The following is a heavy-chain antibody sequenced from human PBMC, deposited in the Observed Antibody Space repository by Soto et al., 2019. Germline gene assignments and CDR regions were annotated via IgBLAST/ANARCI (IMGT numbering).Heavy chain of an antibody. Sequence: ATSVPVSSTDTGRTFSSYTISWVRQAPGQGLEWMGRIIPILGIANYAQKFQGRVTITADKSTSTAYMELSSLRSEDTAVYYSARTGDDILTGYNDYWG. CDR1: GRTFSSYT. J-gene: IGHJ4*01. V-gene: IGHV1-69*02. D-gene: IGHD3-9*01. CDR2: IIPILGIA. CDR3: ARTGDDILTGYNDY.